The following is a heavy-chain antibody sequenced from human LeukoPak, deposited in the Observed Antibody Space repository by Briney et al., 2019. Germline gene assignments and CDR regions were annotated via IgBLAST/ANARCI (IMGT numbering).Heavy chain of an antibody. CDR2: ISSSNNYI. Sequence: GGSLRLSCAASGFTFSNYNMNWVRQAPGKGLEWVSSISSSNNYIYYADSVKGRFTISRDNAKNSLYLQMNSLRAEDTAVYYSARRSPNYYFDYWGQGTPVTVSS. CDR1: GFTFSNYN. V-gene: IGHV3-21*01. J-gene: IGHJ4*02. CDR3: ARRSPNYYFDY.